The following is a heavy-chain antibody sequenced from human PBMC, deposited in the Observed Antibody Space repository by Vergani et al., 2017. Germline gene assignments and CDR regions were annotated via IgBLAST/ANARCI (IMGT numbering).Heavy chain of an antibody. V-gene: IGHV4-39*01. J-gene: IGHJ5*02. CDR1: GASIRSSNYY. CDR3: ARHSTVEWLVKLGWVDP. D-gene: IGHD6-19*01. CDR2: IYYSGST. Sequence: QLQLQESGPGLVKPPATLSLTCSVSGASIRSSNYYWGWIRQPPGKGLWWIASIYYSGSTYYNPSLKSRVTISVDTSKNQFSLKLSSVSAADAAVYFCARHSTVEWLVKLGWVDPWGQGILVTVSS.